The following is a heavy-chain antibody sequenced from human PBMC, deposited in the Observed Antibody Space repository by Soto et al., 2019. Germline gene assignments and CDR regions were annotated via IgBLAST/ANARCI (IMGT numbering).Heavy chain of an antibody. D-gene: IGHD6-19*01. J-gene: IGHJ6*02. V-gene: IGHV2-70*04. Sequence: SCPTLVNPTQTLTLTCTFSGFSLSTSGMRVSWIRQPPGKALEWLARIDWDDDKFYSTSLKTRLTISKDTSKNQVVLTMTNMDPVDTATYYCARQRIAVAGTHYYYYGMDVWGQGTTVTVSS. CDR1: GFSLSTSGMR. CDR2: IDWDDDK. CDR3: ARQRIAVAGTHYYYYGMDV.